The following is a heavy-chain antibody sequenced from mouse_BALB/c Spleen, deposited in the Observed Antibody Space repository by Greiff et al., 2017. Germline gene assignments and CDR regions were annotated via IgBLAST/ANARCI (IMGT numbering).Heavy chain of an antibody. CDR1: GFTFTDYY. V-gene: IGHV7-3*02. D-gene: IGHD3-3*01. Sequence: EVTLVESGGGLVQPGGSLRLSCATSGFTFTDYYMSWVRQPPGKALEWLGFIRNKANGYTTEYSASVKGRFTISRDNSQSILYLQMNTLRAEDSATYYCARGGTAMDYWGQGTSVTVSS. CDR3: ARGGTAMDY. CDR2: IRNKANGYTT. J-gene: IGHJ4*01.